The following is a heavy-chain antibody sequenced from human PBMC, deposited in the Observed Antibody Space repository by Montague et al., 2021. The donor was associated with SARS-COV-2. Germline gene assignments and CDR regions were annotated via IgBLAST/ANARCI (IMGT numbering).Heavy chain of an antibody. CDR1: GGSFSGYY. Sequence: SETRSLTCAVYGGSFSGYYWSWIRQPPGRGLEWIGETNDSGRTNYNPSLKGRVTISVDTSKNQFSLRLSSVTAAETAVYYCARGYCSGSGCYYYGMDVWGQGTTVTVSS. CDR2: TNDSGRT. V-gene: IGHV4-34*01. J-gene: IGHJ6*02. CDR3: ARGYCSGSGCYYYGMDV. D-gene: IGHD2-15*01.